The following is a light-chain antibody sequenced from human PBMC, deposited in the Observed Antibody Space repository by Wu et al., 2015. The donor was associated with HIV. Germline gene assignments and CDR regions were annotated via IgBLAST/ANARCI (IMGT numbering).Light chain of an antibody. J-gene: IGKJ1*01. Sequence: DIQLTQSPSFLSASVGDRVTITCRASQDISFYLAWYQQKPGEAPQLLIYAASTLQSGIPSRFSGSGSGTEFTLTISSLQPDDFATYYCQQYGTLWTFGQGTRVEIK. V-gene: IGKV1-9*01. CDR1: QDISFY. CDR3: QQYGTLWT. CDR2: AAS.